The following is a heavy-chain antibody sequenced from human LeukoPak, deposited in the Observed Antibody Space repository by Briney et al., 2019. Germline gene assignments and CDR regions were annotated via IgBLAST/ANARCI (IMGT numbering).Heavy chain of an antibody. V-gene: IGHV3-30*18. D-gene: IGHD2-15*01. CDR1: GFTFSSYG. CDR3: AKDRVALCSGGSCYPIDY. CDR2: ISYDGSNK. J-gene: IGHJ4*02. Sequence: GGSLRLSCAASGFTFSSYGMHWVRQAPGKGVEWVAVISYDGSNKYYADSVKGRFTISRDNSKNTLYLQMNSLRAEDTAVYYCAKDRVALCSGGSCYPIDYWGQGTLGTVSS.